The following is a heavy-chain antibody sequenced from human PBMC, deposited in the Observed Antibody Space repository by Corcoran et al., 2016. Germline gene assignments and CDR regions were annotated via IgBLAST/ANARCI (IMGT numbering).Heavy chain of an antibody. Sequence: EVQLVQSGAEVKKPGESLKISCQVSGYSFTNFWIGWVRQVPGKGLEWVGVIFPSDSDTRYSPSFQGQVTISADKSINIAYLQWSSLKASDTAMYYCARHGGGFDSWGQGTLITVSS. CDR3: ARHGGGFDS. J-gene: IGHJ4*02. D-gene: IGHD3-10*01. CDR1: GYSFTNFW. CDR2: IFPSDSDT. V-gene: IGHV5-51*01.